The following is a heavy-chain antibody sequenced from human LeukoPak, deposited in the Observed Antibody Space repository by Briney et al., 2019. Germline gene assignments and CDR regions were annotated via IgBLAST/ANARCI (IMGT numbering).Heavy chain of an antibody. Sequence: GGSLRLSCAASGFTFSSYAMHWVRQAPGKGLEWVAVISYDGSNKYYADSVKGRITISRDNSKKTLYLQMNSLRAEDTAVYYCAREYSGSRHAFDIWGQGTMVTVSS. D-gene: IGHD1-26*01. V-gene: IGHV3-30*04. CDR2: ISYDGSNK. CDR3: AREYSGSRHAFDI. CDR1: GFTFSSYA. J-gene: IGHJ3*02.